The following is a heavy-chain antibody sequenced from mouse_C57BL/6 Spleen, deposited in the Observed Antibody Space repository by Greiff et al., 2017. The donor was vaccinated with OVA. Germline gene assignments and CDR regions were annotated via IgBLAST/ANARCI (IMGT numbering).Heavy chain of an antibody. D-gene: IGHD1-1*01. J-gene: IGHJ2*01. CDR1: GFSFNTYA. Sequence: DVKLVESGGGLVQPKGSLKLSCAASGFSFNTYAMNWVRQAPGKGLEWVARIRSKSNNYATYYADSVKDRFTISRDDSESMLYLQMNNLKTEDTAMYYCVRQGYYYGSSYDYFDYWGQGTTLTVSS. CDR3: VRQGYYYGSSYDYFDY. CDR2: IRSKSNNYAT. V-gene: IGHV10-1*01.